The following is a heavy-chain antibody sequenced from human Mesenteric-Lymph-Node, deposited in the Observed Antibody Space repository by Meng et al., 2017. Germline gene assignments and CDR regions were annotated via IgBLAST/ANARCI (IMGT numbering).Heavy chain of an antibody. CDR2: IYYSGST. CDR3: ARGPPADF. Sequence: GSLRLSCTVSGGSISSSSYYWGWIRQPPGKGLEWIGSIYYSGSTYYNPSLKSRVTISVDTSKNQFSLKLSSVTAADTAVYYCARGPPADFWGPGTLVIVSS. J-gene: IGHJ4*02. V-gene: IGHV4-39*07. CDR1: GGSISSSSYY.